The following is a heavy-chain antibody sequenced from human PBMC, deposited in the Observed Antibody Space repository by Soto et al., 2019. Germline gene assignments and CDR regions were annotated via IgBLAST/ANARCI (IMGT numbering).Heavy chain of an antibody. D-gene: IGHD2-2*03. V-gene: IGHV1-3*01. CDR3: ARRAGYCRSTSCPPKYNWFDP. CDR1: GYTFTSYA. Sequence: ASVKVSCKASGYTFTSYAMHWVRQAPGQRLEWMGWINAGNGNTKYSQKFQGRVTITRDTSASTAYMELSSLRSEDTAVYYCARRAGYCRSTSCPPKYNWFDPWGQGTLVTVSS. J-gene: IGHJ5*02. CDR2: INAGNGNT.